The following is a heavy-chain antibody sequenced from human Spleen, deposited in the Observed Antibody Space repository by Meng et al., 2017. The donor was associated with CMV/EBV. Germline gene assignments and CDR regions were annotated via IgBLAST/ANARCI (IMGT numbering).Heavy chain of an antibody. J-gene: IGHJ5*01. V-gene: IGHV3-74*03. CDR3: VRDLVGNRDS. CDR1: GFTFSDYW. D-gene: IGHD1-14*01. CDR2: IDTYGTVT. Sequence: VKLVECGGGLVRPGGSLRLSCADSGFTFSDYWMHWVRQAPGEGPVWVSRIDTYGTVTSYAESVRGRFTISRDNSKKTLYLQMNDLRAGDSGVYYCVRDLVGNRDSWGHGTLVTVSS.